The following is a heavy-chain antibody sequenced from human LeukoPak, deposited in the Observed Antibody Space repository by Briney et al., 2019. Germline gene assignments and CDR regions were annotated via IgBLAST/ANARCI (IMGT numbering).Heavy chain of an antibody. D-gene: IGHD3-10*01. V-gene: IGHV4-34*01. J-gene: IGHJ6*03. CDR2: INHSGST. Sequence: ETLSLTCAVYGGSFSGYYWSWIRQPPGKGLEWIGEINHSGSTNYNPSLKSRVTISVDTSKNQFSLKLSSVTAADTAVYYCARGRRGPEQYYYGPYYHYCYYMDVWGKGTTVTVSS. CDR1: GGSFSGYY. CDR3: ARGRRGPEQYYYGPYYHYCYYMDV.